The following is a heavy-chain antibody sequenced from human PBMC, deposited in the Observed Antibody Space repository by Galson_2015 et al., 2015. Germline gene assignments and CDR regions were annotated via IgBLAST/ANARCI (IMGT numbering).Heavy chain of an antibody. CDR3: ARDSEWSDPHNWFDP. D-gene: IGHD3-3*01. Sequence: SVKVSCKASGYTFTSYGISWVRQAPGQGLEWMGWISAYNGNTNYAQKLQGRVTMTTDTSTSTAYMELRSLRSDDTAVYCCARDSEWSDPHNWFDPWGQGTLVTVSS. CDR2: ISAYNGNT. J-gene: IGHJ5*02. V-gene: IGHV1-18*01. CDR1: GYTFTSYG.